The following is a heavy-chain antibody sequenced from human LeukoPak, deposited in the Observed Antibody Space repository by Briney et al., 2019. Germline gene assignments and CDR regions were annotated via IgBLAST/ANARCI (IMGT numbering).Heavy chain of an antibody. Sequence: ESGPTLANPTQTLTLTCTFSGFSLITSGVGVGWIRQPPGKALEWLAILYCDDDKRYSPSMKSRLTITKDTSQTQVILPMTNMEPVDTATYYSARFHGSDAFDIWGQGTMVTISS. V-gene: IGHV2-5*02. J-gene: IGHJ3*02. CDR1: GFSLITSGVG. CDR2: LYCDDDK. D-gene: IGHD3-10*01. CDR3: ARFHGSDAFDI.